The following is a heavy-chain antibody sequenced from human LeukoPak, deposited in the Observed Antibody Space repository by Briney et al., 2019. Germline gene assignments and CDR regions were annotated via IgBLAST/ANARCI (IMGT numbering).Heavy chain of an antibody. J-gene: IGHJ6*03. Sequence: SETLSLTCAVYGGSFSGYYWSWIRQPPGKGLEWIGEINHSGSTNYNPSLKSRVTISVDTSKNQFSLKLSSVTAADTAVYYCARPNYYDKDLDYYYMDVWGKGTTVTVSS. V-gene: IGHV4-34*01. D-gene: IGHD3-22*01. CDR1: GGSFSGYY. CDR3: ARPNYYDKDLDYYYMDV. CDR2: INHSGST.